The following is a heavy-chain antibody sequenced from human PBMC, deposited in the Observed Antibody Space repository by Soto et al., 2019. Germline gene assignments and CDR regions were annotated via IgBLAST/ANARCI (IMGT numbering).Heavy chain of an antibody. D-gene: IGHD4-17*01. CDR3: ARKPEDDYGDYAYFVY. V-gene: IGHV1-69*01. CDR1: GGTFSSYA. Sequence: QVQLVQSGAEVRKPGSSVKVSCKASGGTFSSYAISWVRQAPGQGLEWMGGIIPIFGTANYAQKFQGRVTITADESTSTAYMELSSLRSEDTAVYYCARKPEDDYGDYAYFVYWGQGTLVTVSS. CDR2: IIPIFGTA. J-gene: IGHJ4*02.